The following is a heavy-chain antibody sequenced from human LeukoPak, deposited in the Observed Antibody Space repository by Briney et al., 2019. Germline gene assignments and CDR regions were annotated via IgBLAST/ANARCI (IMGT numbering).Heavy chain of an antibody. Sequence: GGSLRLSCAASGFTFSRYTMHWVRQAPGKGLEWVAVISYDGSNKLFADSVKGRFTISRDGSKNTLYLQMNSLRAEDTAVYYCARSGSETQNWFDPWGQGTLVTVSS. J-gene: IGHJ5*02. CDR3: ARSGSETQNWFDP. CDR2: ISYDGSNK. CDR1: GFTFSRYT. V-gene: IGHV3-30*04. D-gene: IGHD6-25*01.